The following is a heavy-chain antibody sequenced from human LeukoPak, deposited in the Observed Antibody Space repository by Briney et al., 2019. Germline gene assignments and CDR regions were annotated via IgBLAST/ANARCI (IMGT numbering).Heavy chain of an antibody. J-gene: IGHJ4*02. Sequence: GGSLRLSCAASGFTFSSYEMNWVRQAPGKGLEWVSYISSSGSPIYYADSVKGRFTISWDNAKNSLYLQMNSLRAEDTAVYYCARVADYGDQFDYFDYWGQGTLITVSS. V-gene: IGHV3-48*03. CDR3: ARVADYGDQFDYFDY. CDR2: ISSSGSPI. CDR1: GFTFSSYE. D-gene: IGHD4-17*01.